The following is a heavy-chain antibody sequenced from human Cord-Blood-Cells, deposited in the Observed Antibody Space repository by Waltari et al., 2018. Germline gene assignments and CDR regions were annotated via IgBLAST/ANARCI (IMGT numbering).Heavy chain of an antibody. Sequence: EVQLVESGGGLVQPGGSLRLSCAASGFTFSSYWMSWVRQAPGKGGEWGANIKQDGSEKYYVDTVKGRFTISRDNAKNSLYLQMNSLRAEDTAVYYCAQWAVAGSFDYWGQGTLVTVSS. CDR2: IKQDGSEK. J-gene: IGHJ4*02. V-gene: IGHV3-7*01. CDR1: GFTFSSYW. CDR3: AQWAVAGSFDY. D-gene: IGHD6-19*01.